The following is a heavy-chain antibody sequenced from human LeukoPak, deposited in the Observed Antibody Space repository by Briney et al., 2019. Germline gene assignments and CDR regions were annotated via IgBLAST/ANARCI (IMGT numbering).Heavy chain of an antibody. Sequence: PGGSLRLSCAASGFTFSSYWMSWVRQAPGKGLGWVANIKQDGSEKYYVDSVKGRFTISRDNAKNSLYLQMNSLRAEDTAVYYCARDRLGFWSGYQPFDYWGQGTLVTVSS. V-gene: IGHV3-7*01. CDR3: ARDRLGFWSGYQPFDY. CDR1: GFTFSSYW. CDR2: IKQDGSEK. D-gene: IGHD3-3*01. J-gene: IGHJ4*02.